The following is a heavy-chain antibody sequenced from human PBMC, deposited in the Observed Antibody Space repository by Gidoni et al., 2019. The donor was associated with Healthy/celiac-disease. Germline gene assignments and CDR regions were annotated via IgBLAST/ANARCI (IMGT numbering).Heavy chain of an antibody. CDR3: ARLRGLTSKSSSWYFDY. CDR1: GYTFTSYG. V-gene: IGHV1-18*01. D-gene: IGHD6-13*01. J-gene: IGHJ4*02. Sequence: QVQLVQSGAEVKKPGASVKVSCKASGYTFTSYGFSWVRQAPGQGLEWMGWISAYNGNTNYAQKLQGRVTMTTDTSTSTAYMELRSLRSDDTAVYYCARLRGLTSKSSSWYFDYWGQGTLVTVSS. CDR2: ISAYNGNT.